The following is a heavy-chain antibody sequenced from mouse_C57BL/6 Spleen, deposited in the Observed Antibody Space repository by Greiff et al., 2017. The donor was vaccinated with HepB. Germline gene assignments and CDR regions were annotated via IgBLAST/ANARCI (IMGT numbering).Heavy chain of an antibody. Sequence: VQLQQSGAELVKPGASVKLSCKASGYTFTSYWMHWVKQRPGRGLEWIGRIDPNRGGTKYNEKFKSKAKLTVDKPSITAYMQLSSLTSESSAVYYCATLYYCNYDALDCWGQGTSVTVSS. CDR1: GYTFTSYW. D-gene: IGHD2-1*01. V-gene: IGHV1-72*01. CDR2: IDPNRGGT. CDR3: ATLYYCNYDALDC. J-gene: IGHJ4*01.